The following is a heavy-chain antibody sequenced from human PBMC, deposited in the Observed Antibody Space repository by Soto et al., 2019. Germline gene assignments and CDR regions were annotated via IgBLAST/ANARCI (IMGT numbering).Heavy chain of an antibody. CDR1: GYTFTSYG. V-gene: IGHV1-18*01. CDR3: AGSPMGYGDYNWFDP. CDR2: ISAYNGNT. D-gene: IGHD4-17*01. Sequence: QVQLVQSGAEVKKPGASVKVSCKASGYTFTSYGISWVRQAPGQGLEWMGWISAYNGNTNYAQKLQGRVTMTTDTSTSTGCMERRSLRSDDTAVYYCAGSPMGYGDYNWFDPWGQGTLVTVSS. J-gene: IGHJ5*02.